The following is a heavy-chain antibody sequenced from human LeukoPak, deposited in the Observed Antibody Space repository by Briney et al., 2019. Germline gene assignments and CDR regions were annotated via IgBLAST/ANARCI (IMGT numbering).Heavy chain of an antibody. CDR3: AKDMDCSGGSCYILRGYYYYGMDV. Sequence: PGGSLRLSCAASGFTFDDYAMHWVRQAPGKGLEWVSGISWNSGSIGYADSVKGRFTISRDNAKNSLYLQMNSLRAEDTALYYCAKDMDCSGGSCYILRGYYYYGMDVWGQGTTVTVSS. CDR2: ISWNSGSI. V-gene: IGHV3-9*01. D-gene: IGHD2-15*01. J-gene: IGHJ6*02. CDR1: GFTFDDYA.